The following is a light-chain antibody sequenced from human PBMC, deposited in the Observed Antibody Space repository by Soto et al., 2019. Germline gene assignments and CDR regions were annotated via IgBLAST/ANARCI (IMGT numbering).Light chain of an antibody. J-gene: IGLJ1*01. CDR1: SSDVGGYNY. Sequence: QSALTQPASVSGSPGQWITISCTGTSSDVGGYNYVSWYQQHPGTAPKLLIYEVSNRPSGVSHRFSGSKSGNTASLTISGLQAEDEADYYCRSYTSSSTHYVFGTGTKLTVL. CDR3: RSYTSSSTHYV. CDR2: EVS. V-gene: IGLV2-14*01.